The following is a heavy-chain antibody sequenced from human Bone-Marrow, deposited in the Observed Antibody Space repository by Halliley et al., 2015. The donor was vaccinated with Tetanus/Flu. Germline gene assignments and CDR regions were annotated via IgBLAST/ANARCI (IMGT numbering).Heavy chain of an antibody. CDR3: AKERPATCSYEGSGDYDIYS. CDR1: GFTFSSYA. Sequence: SLRLSCTASGFTFSSYALTWVRQAPEKGLEWVSTISGSGGNTYYADSVKGRFTISRDNSQNRLHLQVKNLRADDTALYYCAKERPATCSYEGSGDYDIYSRSQGIPV. CDR2: ISGSGGNT. V-gene: IGHV3-23*01. D-gene: IGHD3-9*01. J-gene: IGHJ5*01.